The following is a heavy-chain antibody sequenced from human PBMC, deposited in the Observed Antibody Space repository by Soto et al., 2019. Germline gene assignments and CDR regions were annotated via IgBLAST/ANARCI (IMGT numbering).Heavy chain of an antibody. CDR3: ARVSFETSGCADD. CDR1: GYTFTAYT. V-gene: IGHV1-3*01. CDR2: INAANGAT. J-gene: IGHJ4*02. D-gene: IGHD5-12*01. Sequence: GASVKVSCKASGYTFTAYTIHWVRQAPGQSLEWMGWINAANGATKYSEKFQGRVTITRDTSARTAYMDLSSLSSKDTAVYFGARVSFETSGCADDWGQGTLVTVSS.